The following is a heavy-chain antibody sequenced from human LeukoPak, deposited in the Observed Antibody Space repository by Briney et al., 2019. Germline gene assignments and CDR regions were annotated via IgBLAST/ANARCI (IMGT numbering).Heavy chain of an antibody. CDR2: IYHSGST. Sequence: SETLSLTCTVSGGSIIGYYWNWIRQPPGRGLDWIGYIYHSGSTYYNPSLKSRVTISVDTSKNQFSLKLSSVTAADTAVYYCARDDLYCSSTSCPVHAFDIWGQGTMVTVSS. CDR3: ARDDLYCSSTSCPVHAFDI. J-gene: IGHJ3*02. V-gene: IGHV4-59*12. CDR1: GGSIIGYY. D-gene: IGHD2-2*01.